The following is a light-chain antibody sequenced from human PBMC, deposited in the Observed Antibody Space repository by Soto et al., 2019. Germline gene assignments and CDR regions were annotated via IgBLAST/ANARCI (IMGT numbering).Light chain of an antibody. CDR2: GAS. CDR1: QSVSSSY. CDR3: QQYGISPLYT. V-gene: IGKV3-20*01. Sequence: EIVLTQSPGTLSLSPGERATLSCRASQSVSSSYLAWYQQKPGQAPRLLIYGASSRATGIPDRFSGSGSGTDFNITISRLEPEDFAVYYCQQYGISPLYTFGQGTKLEIK. J-gene: IGKJ2*01.